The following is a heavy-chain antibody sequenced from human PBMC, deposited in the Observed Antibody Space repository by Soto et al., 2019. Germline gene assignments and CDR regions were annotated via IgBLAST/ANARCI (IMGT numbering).Heavy chain of an antibody. D-gene: IGHD3-22*01. J-gene: IGHJ6*02. CDR3: ARIGQGSLYDTSGCYSLVHGMDV. CDR1: GYSFTSYW. Sequence: PGESLKISCKGSGYSFTSYWIAWVRQMPGKGLEWMGIIYPGDSDTKYSPSFQGQVTFSADKSITTAFLQWSSLKASDTAMYYCARIGQGSLYDTSGCYSLVHGMDVWGQGTTVTVSS. CDR2: IYPGDSDT. V-gene: IGHV5-51*01.